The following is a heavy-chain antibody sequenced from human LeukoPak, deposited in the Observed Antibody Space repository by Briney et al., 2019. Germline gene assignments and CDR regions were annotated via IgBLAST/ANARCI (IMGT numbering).Heavy chain of an antibody. CDR2: INHSGST. D-gene: IGHD3-22*01. J-gene: IGHJ4*02. Sequence: PSETLSLTCAVYGGSFSGYYWSWIRQPPGKGLEWIGEINHSGSTNYNPSLKSRVTISVDTSKNQFSLKLSSVTAADTAVYYCASYYYDSSGYYGGDYWGQGTLVTVSS. CDR3: ASYYYDSSGYYGGDY. V-gene: IGHV4-34*01. CDR1: GGSFSGYY.